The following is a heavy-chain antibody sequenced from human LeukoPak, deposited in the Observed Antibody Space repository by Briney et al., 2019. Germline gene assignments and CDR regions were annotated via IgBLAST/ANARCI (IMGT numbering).Heavy chain of an antibody. V-gene: IGHV3-74*01. CDR1: GFTFSSFS. CDR3: ARDYWGSGDY. D-gene: IGHD7-27*01. CDR2: VKGDGSGI. J-gene: IGHJ4*02. Sequence: GGSLRLSCAASGFTFSSFSMIWVRQAPGKGLLWVSRVKGDGSGITYADSVKGRFTISRDNAKNTLYLQMNSLRVEDTAVYYCARDYWGSGDYWGQGTLVTVSS.